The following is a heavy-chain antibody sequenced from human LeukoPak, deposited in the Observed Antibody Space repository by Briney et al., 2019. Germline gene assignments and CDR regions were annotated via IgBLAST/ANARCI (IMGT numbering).Heavy chain of an antibody. D-gene: IGHD2-21*01. CDR1: GFTFRTYA. CDR3: AKDLGPYCGGDCPGEFDY. Sequence: GGSLRLSCAASGFTFRTYAMSWVRQAPGKGLEWVSAISGSGGSTYYADSVKGRFTISRDNSKNTLYLQMNSLRAEDTAVYYCAKDLGPYCGGDCPGEFDYWGQGTLVTVSS. CDR2: ISGSGGST. J-gene: IGHJ4*02. V-gene: IGHV3-23*01.